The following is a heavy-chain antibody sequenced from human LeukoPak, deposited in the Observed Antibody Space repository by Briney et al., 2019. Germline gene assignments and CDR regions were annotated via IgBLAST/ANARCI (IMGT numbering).Heavy chain of an antibody. Sequence: ASVKVSCKASGYTFTGYYMHWVRQAPGQGLEWMGWINPNSGGTNYAQKFQGRVTMTGDTSISTAYMELSRLRSDDTAVYYCARGSMVVAVNLDYWGQGTLVTVSS. CDR1: GYTFTGYY. D-gene: IGHD2-15*01. CDR2: INPNSGGT. J-gene: IGHJ4*02. CDR3: ARGSMVVAVNLDY. V-gene: IGHV1-2*02.